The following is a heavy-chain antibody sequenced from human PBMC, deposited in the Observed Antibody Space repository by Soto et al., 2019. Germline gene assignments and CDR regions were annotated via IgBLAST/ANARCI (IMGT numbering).Heavy chain of an antibody. D-gene: IGHD1-1*01. CDR1: GFTFSSYG. CDR3: ARGVHLGNNWNDDYYGMDV. J-gene: IGHJ6*02. V-gene: IGHV3-33*01. CDR2: IWYDGSNK. Sequence: QVQLVESGGGVVQPGRSLRLSCAASGFTFSSYGMHWVRQAPGKGLEWVAVIWYDGSNKYYADSVKGRFTISRDNSKNTLYLQMNSLRAEDTAVYYCARGVHLGNNWNDDYYGMDVWGQGTTVTVSS.